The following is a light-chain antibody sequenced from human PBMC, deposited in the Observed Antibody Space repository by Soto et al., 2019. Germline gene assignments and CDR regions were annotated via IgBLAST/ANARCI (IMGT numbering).Light chain of an antibody. V-gene: IGLV3-21*02. CDR2: HDS. J-gene: IGLJ2*01. CDR3: QVWDSSSDHPHVV. CDR1: NIGSKS. Sequence: SYELTQPPSVSVAPGQTARITCGGNNIGSKSVHWYQQKPGQAPVLVVYHDSDRPSGIPERFSGSNSGNTATLTISRVEAGDEADYYCQVWDSSSDHPHVVFGGGTKLTVL.